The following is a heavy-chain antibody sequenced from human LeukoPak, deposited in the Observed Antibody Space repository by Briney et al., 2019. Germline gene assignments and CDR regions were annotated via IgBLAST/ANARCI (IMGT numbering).Heavy chain of an antibody. CDR3: AKAPVTSCRGAFCYPFDY. D-gene: IGHD2-15*01. Sequence: GGSLRLSCATSGFSFSSYAMSWVRQVPGKGLEWVSAMSSSDDGRYYAASVRGRFTISRDTSRSTLYLQMNSLRAEDAAVYYCAKAPVTSCRGAFCYPFDYWGQGTLVTVSS. J-gene: IGHJ4*02. V-gene: IGHV3-23*01. CDR2: MSSSDDGR. CDR1: GFSFSSYA.